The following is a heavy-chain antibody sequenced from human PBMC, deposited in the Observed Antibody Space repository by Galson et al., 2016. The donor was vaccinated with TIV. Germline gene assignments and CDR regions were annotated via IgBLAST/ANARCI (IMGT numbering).Heavy chain of an antibody. Sequence: SLRLSCAASGFTFSTYGMHWVRQAPGKGLEWVAFMWFDGRNLDYADSVKGRFTISRDNSKNTLYLQINSPSAEDTAVYYCAREGHYSSSSPGYYFDYWGQGTLVTVSS. CDR2: MWFDGRNL. J-gene: IGHJ4*02. CDR3: AREGHYSSSSPGYYFDY. V-gene: IGHV3-33*01. CDR1: GFTFSTYG. D-gene: IGHD6-6*01.